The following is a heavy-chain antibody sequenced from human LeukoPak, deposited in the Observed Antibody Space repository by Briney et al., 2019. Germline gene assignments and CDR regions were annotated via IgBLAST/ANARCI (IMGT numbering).Heavy chain of an antibody. Sequence: GGSLRLSCAASGFTFSSYSMNWVRQAPGKGLEWVSSISSSSSYIYYADSVKGRFTISRDNAKNSLYLQMNSLRAEDTAVYYCARDRSTPDAFDIWGQGTMVTVSS. CDR2: ISSSSSYI. D-gene: IGHD2-2*01. V-gene: IGHV3-21*01. CDR3: ARDRSTPDAFDI. J-gene: IGHJ3*02. CDR1: GFTFSSYS.